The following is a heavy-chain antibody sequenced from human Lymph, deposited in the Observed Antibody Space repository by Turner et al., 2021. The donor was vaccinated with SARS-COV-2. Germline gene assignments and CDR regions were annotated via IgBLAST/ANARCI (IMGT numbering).Heavy chain of an antibody. J-gene: IGHJ6*02. V-gene: IGHV1-2*02. D-gene: IGHD3-3*01. Sequence: VQLVQSGAEVTKPGASVKLPCKASGSTFTAYYMHWVRQAPGQGLEWMGWINPNSGGTNYAQKFQGRVTMTRDTSISTAYMELSRLRSDDTAVYYCARDVERYNDFWSGYSGGYGLDVWGQGTTVTVSS. CDR2: INPNSGGT. CDR3: ARDVERYNDFWSGYSGGYGLDV. CDR1: GSTFTAYY.